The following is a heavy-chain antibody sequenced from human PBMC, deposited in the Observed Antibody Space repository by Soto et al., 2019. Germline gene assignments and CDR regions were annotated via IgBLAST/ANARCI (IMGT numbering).Heavy chain of an antibody. D-gene: IGHD3-10*01. CDR1: GGSFSGYY. Sequence: PSETLSLTCAVYGGSFSGYYWSWIRQPPGKGLEWIGEINHSGSTNYNPSLKSRVTISVDTSKNQFSLKLSSVTAADTAVYYCARGTGAENTSYYYYGMDVRGQGTTVTVSS. V-gene: IGHV4-34*01. CDR2: INHSGST. J-gene: IGHJ6*02. CDR3: ARGTGAENTSYYYYGMDV.